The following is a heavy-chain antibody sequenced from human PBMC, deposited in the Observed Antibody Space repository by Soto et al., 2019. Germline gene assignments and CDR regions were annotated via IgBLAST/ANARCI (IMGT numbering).Heavy chain of an antibody. V-gene: IGHV4-39*01. CDR3: ARLGSSSGPTAPV. CDR2: IYYSGST. CDR1: GGSISSSSYY. D-gene: IGHD6-6*01. J-gene: IGHJ6*04. Sequence: PSETLSLTCTVSGGSISSSSYYWGWIRQPPGKGLEWIGSIYYSGSTYYNPSLKSRVTISVDTSKNQFSLKLSSVTAADTAVYYCARLGSSSGPTAPVWGKGNTVTVSS.